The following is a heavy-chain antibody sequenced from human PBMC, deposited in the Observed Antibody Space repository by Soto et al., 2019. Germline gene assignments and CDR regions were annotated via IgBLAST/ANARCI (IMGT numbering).Heavy chain of an antibody. D-gene: IGHD6-6*01. CDR2: IYYSGST. V-gene: IGHV4-39*01. CDR1: GGSISGDTFY. Sequence: SETLSLTCAVSGGSISGDTFYWGWIRQPPGKGLEWIGSIYYSGSTYYNPSLKSRVTISVDTSKNQFSLKLTSVTAADTAVYYCARGGYTGSSGNWFDPWGQGTLVTV. CDR3: ARGGYTGSSGNWFDP. J-gene: IGHJ5*02.